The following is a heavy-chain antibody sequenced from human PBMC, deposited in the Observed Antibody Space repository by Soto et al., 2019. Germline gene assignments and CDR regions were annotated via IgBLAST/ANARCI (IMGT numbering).Heavy chain of an antibody. V-gene: IGHV1-69*11. Sequence: QVQQVQSGAEVKQLGSSLKVSCKASGGASSNYAITWVRQAPGQGLEWMGGIVPLLGAATYAEKFPDRVPSTADEATSTANEVVGSMRAEDTAVHYCARTHRDIVADVAAKHFYYSGMVFWCQGTTVTVSS. D-gene: IGHD2-15*01. CDR1: GGASSNYA. CDR2: IVPLLGAA. CDR3: ARTHRDIVADVAAKHFYYSGMVF. J-gene: IGHJ6*02.